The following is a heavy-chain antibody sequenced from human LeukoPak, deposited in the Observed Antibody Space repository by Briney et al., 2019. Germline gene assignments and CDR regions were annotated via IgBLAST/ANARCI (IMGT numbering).Heavy chain of an antibody. D-gene: IGHD3-10*01. Sequence: EASVKVPCKASGYTFTSYDINWVRQATGQGLEWMGWMNPNSGNTGYARKFQGRVTITRNTSISTAYMELSSLRSEDTAVYYCARAPRITMVRGVIYWFDPWGQGTLVTVSS. CDR3: ARAPRITMVRGVIYWFDP. CDR2: MNPNSGNT. V-gene: IGHV1-8*03. CDR1: GYTFTSYD. J-gene: IGHJ5*02.